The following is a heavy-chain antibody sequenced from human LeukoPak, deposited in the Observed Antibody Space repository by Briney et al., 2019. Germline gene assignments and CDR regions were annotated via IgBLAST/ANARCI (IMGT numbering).Heavy chain of an antibody. Sequence: KTLSLTCGISGDSVSSNSGDCNWIRQSPSRGLEWLGRTYYRSKWYNDYAVSVKGRITINPHTSKNQFSLQLNSVTPEDTAVYYCARDHDYDSSGYCFGMDVWGEGTTVTVSS. CDR3: ARDHDYDSSGYCFGMDV. V-gene: IGHV6-1*01. CDR1: GDSVSSNSGD. D-gene: IGHD3-22*01. CDR2: TYYRSKWYN. J-gene: IGHJ6*04.